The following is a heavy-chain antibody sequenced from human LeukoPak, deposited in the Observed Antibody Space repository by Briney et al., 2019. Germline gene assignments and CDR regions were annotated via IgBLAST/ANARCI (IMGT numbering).Heavy chain of an antibody. CDR2: IYHSGST. J-gene: IGHJ2*01. Sequence: PSETVSLTCTVSDGSISSYYSSWIRQPPGKGLEWIGYIYHSGSTNYNPSLKSRVTISVDTSKNEFSLKLSSVTAADTAMYYCARNQHSYDSSGPGYWYFDLWGRGGLVTVSS. V-gene: IGHV4-59*01. CDR3: ARNQHSYDSSGPGYWYFDL. D-gene: IGHD3-22*01. CDR1: DGSISSYY.